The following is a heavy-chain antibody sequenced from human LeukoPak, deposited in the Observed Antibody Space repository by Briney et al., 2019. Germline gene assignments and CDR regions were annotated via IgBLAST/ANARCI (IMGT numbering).Heavy chain of an antibody. V-gene: IGHV4-34*01. CDR3: ASYSSSSILDY. CDR2: INHSGST. J-gene: IGHJ4*02. Sequence: SETLSLTCAVYGGSLSGYYWSWIRQPPGKGLEWIGEINHSGSTNYNPSLKSRVTISVDTSKNQFSLKLSSVTAADTAVYYCASYSSSSILDYWGQGTLVTVSS. CDR1: GGSLSGYY. D-gene: IGHD6-6*01.